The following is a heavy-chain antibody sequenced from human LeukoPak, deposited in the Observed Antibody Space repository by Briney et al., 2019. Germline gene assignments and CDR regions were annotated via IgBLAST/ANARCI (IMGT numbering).Heavy chain of an antibody. Sequence: GGSLRLSCAAPGFTFSSYAMHWVRQAPGKGLEWVAVISYDGSNKYYADSVKGRFTISRDNSKNTLYLQMNSLRAEDTAVYYCAREGSLDYGDYSYYFDYWGQGTLVTVSS. CDR3: AREGSLDYGDYSYYFDY. CDR2: ISYDGSNK. J-gene: IGHJ4*02. V-gene: IGHV3-30*04. CDR1: GFTFSSYA. D-gene: IGHD4-17*01.